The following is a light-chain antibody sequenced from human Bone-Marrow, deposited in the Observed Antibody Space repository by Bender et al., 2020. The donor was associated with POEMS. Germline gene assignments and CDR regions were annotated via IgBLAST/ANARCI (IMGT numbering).Light chain of an antibody. CDR3: QSYDTDVWV. Sequence: QSVLTQPPSASGTPGQRVTISCSGSSSNIGTNPVNWYQQLPGTAPKLLIYINNQRPSGVPDRFSGSIDSSSNSASLTISGLKTEDEADYYCQSYDTDVWVFGGGTKLTVL. CDR1: SSNIGTNP. V-gene: IGLV1-44*01. CDR2: INN. J-gene: IGLJ3*02.